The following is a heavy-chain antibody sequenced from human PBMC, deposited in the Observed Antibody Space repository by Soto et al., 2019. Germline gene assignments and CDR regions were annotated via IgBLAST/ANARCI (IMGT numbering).Heavy chain of an antibody. CDR2: ISGSGDIT. Sequence: GGSLRRSCVASEFTFNSYSMSCVRQAPGKGLEWVSCISGSGDITHYADSVKGRFIISRDNSKNTLYLQMNSLRAEDTAVYYCAKAFLLVMVIDEYDSWGQGTLVTVSS. CDR3: AKAFLLVMVIDEYDS. CDR1: EFTFNSYS. J-gene: IGHJ5*01. V-gene: IGHV3-23*01. D-gene: IGHD2-8*01.